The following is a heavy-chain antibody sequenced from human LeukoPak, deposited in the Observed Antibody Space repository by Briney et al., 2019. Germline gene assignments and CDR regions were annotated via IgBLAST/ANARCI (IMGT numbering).Heavy chain of an antibody. D-gene: IGHD2-2*01. Sequence: GASVKVSCKVSGYTLTELSMHWVRQAPGQGLEWMRWMNPNSGNTGYAQKFQGRVTITRNTSISTAYMELSSLRSEDTAVYYCARGRWGYCSSTSCYSLGYYYYYMDVWGKGTTVTVSS. CDR3: ARGRWGYCSSTSCYSLGYYYYYMDV. CDR1: GYTLTELS. J-gene: IGHJ6*03. CDR2: MNPNSGNT. V-gene: IGHV1-8*03.